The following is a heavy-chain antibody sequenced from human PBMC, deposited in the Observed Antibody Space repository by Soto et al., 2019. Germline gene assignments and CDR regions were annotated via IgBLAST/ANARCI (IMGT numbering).Heavy chain of an antibody. Sequence: GGSLRLSCAASGFTFSSYAMSWVRQAPGKGLEWVSAISGSGGSTYYADSVKGRFTISRDNSKNTLYLQMNSLRAEDTAVYYCAKVPFPPTYPGQYYFDYWGQGTLVTVSS. J-gene: IGHJ4*02. V-gene: IGHV3-23*01. CDR1: GFTFSSYA. CDR2: ISGSGGST. D-gene: IGHD3-3*02. CDR3: AKVPFPPTYPGQYYFDY.